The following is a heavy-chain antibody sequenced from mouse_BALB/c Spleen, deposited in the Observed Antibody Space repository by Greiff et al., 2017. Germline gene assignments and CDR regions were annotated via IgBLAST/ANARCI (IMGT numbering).Heavy chain of an antibody. Sequence: QVQLQQSGPELVKPGASVKMSCKASGYTFTDYVISWVKQRTGQGLEWIGEIYPGSGSTYYNEKFKGKATLTADKSSNTAYMQLSSLTSEDSAVYYCTKDYYGSRGFAYWGQGTLVTVSA. CDR2: IYPGSGST. CDR3: TKDYYGSRGFAY. CDR1: GYTFTDYV. D-gene: IGHD1-1*01. J-gene: IGHJ3*01. V-gene: IGHV1-77*01.